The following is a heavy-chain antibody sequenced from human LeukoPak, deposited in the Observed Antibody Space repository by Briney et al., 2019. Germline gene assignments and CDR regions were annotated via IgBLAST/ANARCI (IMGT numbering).Heavy chain of an antibody. J-gene: IGHJ5*02. CDR3: AGETFFGGYNCSAP. V-gene: IGHV3-30*03. CDR2: ISYDGSNK. Sequence: GRSLRLSCAASGFTFSSYGMHWVRQAPGKGLEWVAVISYDGSNKYYADSVKGRFTISRDNSKNTLYLQMNSLRAEETAVYYCAGETFFGGYNCSAPGGQGPLVTVSS. CDR1: GFTFSSYG. D-gene: IGHD3-3*01.